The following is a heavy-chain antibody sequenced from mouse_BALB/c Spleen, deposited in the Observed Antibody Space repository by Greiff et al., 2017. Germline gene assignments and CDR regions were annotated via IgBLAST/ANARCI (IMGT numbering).Heavy chain of an antibody. CDR1: GFTFSSYT. CDR2: ISSGGSYT. V-gene: IGHV5-6-4*01. Sequence: EVQLVESGGGLVKPGGSLKLSCAASGFTFSSYTMSWVRQTPEKRLEWVATISSGGSYTYYPDSVKGRFTISRDNAKNTLYLQMSSLKSEDTAMYYCTRDERSLYYAMDYWGQGTSVTVSS. J-gene: IGHJ4*01. CDR3: TRDERSLYYAMDY.